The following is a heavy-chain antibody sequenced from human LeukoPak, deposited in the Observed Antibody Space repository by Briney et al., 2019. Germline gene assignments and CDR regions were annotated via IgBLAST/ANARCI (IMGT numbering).Heavy chain of an antibody. CDR2: IYYSGSP. Sequence: GSLRLSCAASGFTFSSYAMSWVRQPPGKGLECIGSIYYSGSPYYNPSLKSRVTISVDTSKNQFSLRLSSVTAADTAVYYCATWRTAKTGFDYWGQGTLVTVSS. D-gene: IGHD1-1*01. CDR3: ATWRTAKTGFDY. J-gene: IGHJ4*02. CDR1: GFTFSSYA. V-gene: IGHV4-59*05.